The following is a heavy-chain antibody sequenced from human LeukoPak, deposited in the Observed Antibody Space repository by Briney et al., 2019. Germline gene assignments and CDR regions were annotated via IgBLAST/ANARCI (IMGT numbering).Heavy chain of an antibody. CDR1: GFTFSSYA. J-gene: IGHJ4*02. CDR2: ISGSGGST. D-gene: IGHD3-3*02. Sequence: GGSLRLSCAASGFTFSSYAMSWVRQAPGKGLEWVSAISGSGGSTYYADSVKGRFTISRDNSKNTLYLQMNSLRAEDTAVYYCAKIRPYLEWSTYYFDYWGQGTLVTVSS. V-gene: IGHV3-23*01. CDR3: AKIRPYLEWSTYYFDY.